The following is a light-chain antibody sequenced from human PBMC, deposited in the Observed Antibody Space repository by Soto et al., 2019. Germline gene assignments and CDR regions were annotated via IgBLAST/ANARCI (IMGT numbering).Light chain of an antibody. J-gene: IGKJ5*01. CDR2: AAS. CDR1: QSSSSD. CDR3: QQYRTSPIT. V-gene: IGKV3-20*01. Sequence: ETVLTQAPGTLSLSPVERATLSCRASQSSSSDLTWYQQRPGQAPRLLIYAASRRATGIPDRFSGSGSGTDFTLTISRLEPEDFAVYYCQQYRTSPITFGQGTRLEIK.